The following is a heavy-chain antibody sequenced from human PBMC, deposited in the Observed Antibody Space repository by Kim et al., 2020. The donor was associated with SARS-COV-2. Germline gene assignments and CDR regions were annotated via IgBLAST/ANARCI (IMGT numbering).Heavy chain of an antibody. J-gene: IGHJ2*01. CDR3: ARKVGAAPYWYFDL. CDR2: IYHSGST. V-gene: IGHV4-4*02. Sequence: SETLSLTCAVSGGSISSSNWWRWVRQPPGKGLEWIGEIYHSGSTNYKPSLKSRVTISVDKSKNQFSLKLSSVTAADTAVYYCARKVGAAPYWYFDLCGRGTLVTLSS. CDR1: GGSISSSNW. D-gene: IGHD1-26*01.